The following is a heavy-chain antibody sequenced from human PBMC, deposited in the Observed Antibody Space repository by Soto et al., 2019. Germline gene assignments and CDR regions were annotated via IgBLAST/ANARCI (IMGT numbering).Heavy chain of an antibody. CDR3: TRRYYDISG. CDR2: IRSKANSYAT. Sequence: GGSLRLSCAASGFTFSGCAMHWVRQASGKGLEWVGRIRSKANSYATAYAASVKGRFTISRDDSKNTAYLQMNSLKTEDTAVYYCTRRYYDISGWGQGSLVTVSS. V-gene: IGHV3-73*01. D-gene: IGHD3-9*01. CDR1: GFTFSGCA. J-gene: IGHJ4*02.